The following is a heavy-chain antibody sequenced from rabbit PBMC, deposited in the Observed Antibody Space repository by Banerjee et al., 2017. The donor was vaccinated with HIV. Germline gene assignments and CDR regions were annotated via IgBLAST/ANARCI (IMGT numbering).Heavy chain of an antibody. V-gene: IGHV1S45*01. J-gene: IGHJ4*01. CDR3: ARDLAGVVGWNFGL. CDR1: GFSFSNKYV. D-gene: IGHD4-1*01. CDR2: IYAGKGST. Sequence: QEQLVESGGDLVKPEGSLTLTCTASGFSFSNKYVMCWVRQAPGKGLEWIGIIYAGKGSTDYATWVNGRFTISRTSTTVDLQMNSLTAADTATYFCARDLAGVVGWNFGLWGPGTLVTVS.